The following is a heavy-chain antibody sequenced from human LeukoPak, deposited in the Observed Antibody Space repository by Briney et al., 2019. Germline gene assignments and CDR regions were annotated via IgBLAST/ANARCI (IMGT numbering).Heavy chain of an antibody. CDR2: ISSSSSYI. D-gene: IGHD3-22*01. CDR3: ARDSPTYYYDSSGPHAIDY. V-gene: IGHV3-21*01. J-gene: IGHJ4*02. CDR1: GFTFSSYS. Sequence: PGGSLRLSCAASGFTFSSYSMNWVRQAPGKGLEWVSSISSSSSYIYYADSVKGRFTISRDNAKNSLYLQMNSLRAEDTAVYYCARDSPTYYYDSSGPHAIDYWGQGTLDTVSS.